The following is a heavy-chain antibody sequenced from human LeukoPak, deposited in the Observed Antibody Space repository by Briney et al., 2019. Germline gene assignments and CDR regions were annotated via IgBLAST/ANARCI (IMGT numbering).Heavy chain of an antibody. Sequence: PGGSLRLSCAASRFTFSSYWMSRVRQAPGKGLEWVAVIWYDGSNKYYADSVKGRFTISRDNSKNTLYLQMNSLRAEDTAVYYCAKPPPNDYGDYARDYWGQGTLVTVSS. CDR3: AKPPPNDYGDYARDY. J-gene: IGHJ4*02. V-gene: IGHV3-30*02. CDR1: RFTFSSYW. D-gene: IGHD4-17*01. CDR2: IWYDGSNK.